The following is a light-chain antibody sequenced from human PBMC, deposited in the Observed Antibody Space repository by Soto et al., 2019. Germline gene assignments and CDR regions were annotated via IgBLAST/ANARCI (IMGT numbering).Light chain of an antibody. J-gene: IGKJ1*01. Sequence: DIQMTQSPSSLSASVGGRVTITCRASQSISSYLNWYQQKPGKAPKLLIYAASSLQSGVPSRFSGSGSGTDFTLTISSLQPEDFATYYCQQSYSTPVTFGQGTKVDIX. CDR2: AAS. CDR3: QQSYSTPVT. V-gene: IGKV1-39*01. CDR1: QSISSY.